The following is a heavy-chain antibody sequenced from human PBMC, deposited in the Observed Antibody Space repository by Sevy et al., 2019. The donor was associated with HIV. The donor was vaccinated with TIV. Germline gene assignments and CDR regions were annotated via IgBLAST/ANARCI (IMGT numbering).Heavy chain of an antibody. CDR3: ARVLEFYDYGDYGPAFMPDY. CDR1: GFTFSTYG. CDR2: MWFDGSNT. V-gene: IGHV3-33*01. J-gene: IGHJ4*02. Sequence: GGSLRLSCAASGFTFSTYGMHWVRQAPGKGLEWVAVMWFDGSNTYYADSVKGRFTISRDIAKNTLHLQMNSLRAEDTAGYYCARVLEFYDYGDYGPAFMPDYWGQGTLVTVSS. D-gene: IGHD4-17*01.